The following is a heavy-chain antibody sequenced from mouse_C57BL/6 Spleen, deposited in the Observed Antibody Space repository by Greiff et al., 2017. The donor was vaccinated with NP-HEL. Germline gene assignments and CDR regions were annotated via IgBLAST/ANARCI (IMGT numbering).Heavy chain of an antibody. CDR3: ARRPIYYDYDDAMDY. Sequence: DVQLQESGPGMVKPSQSLSLTCTVTGYSITRGYDWHWIRHVPGNKLEWMGDISYSGSTNYNPSLKSRISITHDTSKNHYFLKLNSVTTEDTATYYCARRPIYYDYDDAMDYWGQGTSVTVSS. CDR1: GYSITRGYD. D-gene: IGHD2-4*01. CDR2: ISYSGST. V-gene: IGHV3-1*01. J-gene: IGHJ4*01.